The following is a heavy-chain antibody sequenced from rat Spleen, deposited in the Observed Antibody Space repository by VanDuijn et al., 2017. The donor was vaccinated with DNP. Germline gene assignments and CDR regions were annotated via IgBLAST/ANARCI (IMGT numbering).Heavy chain of an antibody. V-gene: IGHV5S10*01. J-gene: IGHJ2*01. D-gene: IGHD1-12*03. CDR3: ATQGQPQWFPY. CDR2: IMYDGRST. Sequence: EVQLVESGGGLVQPGRSLKLSCAASGFTFSGYNMAWVRQAPKKGLEWVATIMYDGRSTYYGDSVKGRFTISRDNAKSILYLQMDSLRSEDTATYYCATQGQPQWFPYWGQGVMVTVSS. CDR1: GFTFSGYN.